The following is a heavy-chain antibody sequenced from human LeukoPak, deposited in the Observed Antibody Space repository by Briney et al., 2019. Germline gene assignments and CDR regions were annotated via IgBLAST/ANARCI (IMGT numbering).Heavy chain of an antibody. CDR1: GFTFSSYA. CDR2: ISGSGGST. Sequence: PGGSLRLSCAASGFTFSSYAMSLVRRAPGKGLEWVSAISGSGGSTYYADSVKGRFTISRDNSKNTLYLQVNSLRGEDTAVYYCAKGSRQQWLSHFDYWGQGTLVTVSS. CDR3: AKGSRQQWLSHFDY. J-gene: IGHJ4*02. D-gene: IGHD6-19*01. V-gene: IGHV3-23*01.